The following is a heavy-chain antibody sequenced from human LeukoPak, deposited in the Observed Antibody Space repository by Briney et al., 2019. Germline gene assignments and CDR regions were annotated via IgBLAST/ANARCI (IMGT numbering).Heavy chain of an antibody. CDR3: ARDSGHDAFDI. CDR1: GFTVSTNY. J-gene: IGHJ3*02. Sequence: GGSLRLSCAASGFTVSTNYVSWVRQAPGKGLKWVSVIYRSGSTYYADSVKGRFTISRDNSKNTLYLQMNRLRAEETAVYYCARDSGHDAFDIWGQGTMVTVSS. V-gene: IGHV3-53*01. CDR2: IYRSGST.